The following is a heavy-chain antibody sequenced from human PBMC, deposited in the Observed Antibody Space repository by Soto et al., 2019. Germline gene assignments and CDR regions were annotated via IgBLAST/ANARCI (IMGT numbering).Heavy chain of an antibody. CDR1: GFTVSSNY. CDR3: ARHEYCYGGGYFDY. V-gene: IGHV3-66*04. J-gene: IGHJ4*02. Sequence: EVQLVESGGGLVQPGGSLRLSCAASGFTVSSNYMSWVRQAPGKGLEWVSVIYSGGSAYYAGSVKGRFTISRDNSKNTLYLQMNSLRAEDTAVYYCARHEYCYGGGYFDYWGQGTLVTVSS. CDR2: IYSGGSA. D-gene: IGHD5-18*01.